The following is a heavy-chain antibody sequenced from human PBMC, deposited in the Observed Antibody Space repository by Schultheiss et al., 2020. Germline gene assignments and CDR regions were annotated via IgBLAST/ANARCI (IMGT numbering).Heavy chain of an antibody. Sequence: ASVKVSCKASGYTFTSYDINWVRQATGQGLEWMGWMNPNSGNTGYAQKFQGRVTMTRNTSISTAYMELSSLRSEDTAVYYCARGVYCSGGSCYSVHYIDYYGMDVWGQGTTVTVFS. CDR2: MNPNSGNT. V-gene: IGHV1-8*01. J-gene: IGHJ6*02. D-gene: IGHD2-15*01. CDR1: GYTFTSYD. CDR3: ARGVYCSGGSCYSVHYIDYYGMDV.